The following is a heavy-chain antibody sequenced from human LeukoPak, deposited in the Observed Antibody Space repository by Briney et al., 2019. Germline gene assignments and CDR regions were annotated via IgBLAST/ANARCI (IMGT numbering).Heavy chain of an antibody. V-gene: IGHV1-18*04. CDR1: GYTFTSYG. D-gene: IGHD2-2*01. CDR3: ARSEVVVVPAAPYYYYGMDV. J-gene: IGHJ6*04. Sequence: GASVKVSCKASGYTFTSYGISWVRQAPGQGLEWMGWISAYDGNTNYAQKLQGRVTMTTDTSTSTAYMEMRSLRSDDTAVYYCARSEVVVVPAAPYYYYGMDVWGKGTTVTVSS. CDR2: ISAYDGNT.